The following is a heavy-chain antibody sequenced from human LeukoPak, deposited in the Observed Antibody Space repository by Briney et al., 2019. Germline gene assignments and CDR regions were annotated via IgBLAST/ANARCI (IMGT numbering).Heavy chain of an antibody. V-gene: IGHV4-39*01. D-gene: IGHD2-15*01. CDR2: IYYSGST. Sequence: SETLSLTCTVSGGSISSSSYYWGWIRQPPGKGLEWIGSIYYSGSTYYNPSLKSRVTISVDTSKNQFSLKPSSVTAADTAVYYCAGITLGYCSGGSCYSEGFDPWGQGTLVTVSS. CDR1: GGSISSSSYY. J-gene: IGHJ5*02. CDR3: AGITLGYCSGGSCYSEGFDP.